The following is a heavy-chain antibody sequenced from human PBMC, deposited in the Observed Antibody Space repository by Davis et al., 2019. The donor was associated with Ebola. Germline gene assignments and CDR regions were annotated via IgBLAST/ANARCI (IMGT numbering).Heavy chain of an antibody. V-gene: IGHV3-73*01. CDR3: SKTTRSGADD. J-gene: IGHJ4*02. CDR1: GFTFSGSA. CDR2: IRSKANSYAT. Sequence: GESLKISCAASGFTFSGSAMHWVRQASGKGLEWVGRIRSKANSYATAYAASVKGRFTISRDDSKNTAYLQMNSLKTEDTAVYYCSKTTRSGADDWGQGTLVTVSS. D-gene: IGHD3-3*01.